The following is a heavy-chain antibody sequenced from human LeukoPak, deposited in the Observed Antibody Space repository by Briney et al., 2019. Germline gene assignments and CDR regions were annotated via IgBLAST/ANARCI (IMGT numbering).Heavy chain of an antibody. Sequence: SETLSLTCTVSGGSISSGSYYWSWIRQPAGKGLEWIGRIYTSGSTNYNPSLKSRVTMSVDTSKNQFSLKLSSVTAADTAVYYCARAGYDILTGYPFDYWGQGTLVTVSS. CDR2: IYTSGST. V-gene: IGHV4-61*02. J-gene: IGHJ4*02. CDR3: ARAGYDILTGYPFDY. D-gene: IGHD3-9*01. CDR1: GGSISSGSYY.